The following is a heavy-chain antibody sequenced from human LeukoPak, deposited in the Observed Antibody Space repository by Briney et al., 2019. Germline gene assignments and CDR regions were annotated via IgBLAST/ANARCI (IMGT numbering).Heavy chain of an antibody. V-gene: IGHV1-3*01. J-gene: IGHJ4*02. CDR3: VGGAPNWGFDF. D-gene: IGHD7-27*01. Sequence: ASVKVSCKASGYTFISYTLHWARQAPGQRLEWMGWINAGNGNTKYSQNFQGRVTMTRDTSISTAYMELTSLRSEDTAVYYCVGGAPNWGFDFWGQGTLVIVSS. CDR2: INAGNGNT. CDR1: GYTFISYT.